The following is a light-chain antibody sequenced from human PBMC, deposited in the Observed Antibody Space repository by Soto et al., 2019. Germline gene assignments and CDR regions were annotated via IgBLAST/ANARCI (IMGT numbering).Light chain of an antibody. CDR1: QSVSNN. V-gene: IGKV3-15*01. Sequence: EIVMTQSPATLSVSPGERATLSCRASQSVSNNLAWYQQKPGQARRLLIYGASTRATGIPARFSGSVSGTEVTLTITRLQSEDFAVYYCQQYNNWPWAFGQGTKVEIK. J-gene: IGKJ1*01. CDR2: GAS. CDR3: QQYNNWPWA.